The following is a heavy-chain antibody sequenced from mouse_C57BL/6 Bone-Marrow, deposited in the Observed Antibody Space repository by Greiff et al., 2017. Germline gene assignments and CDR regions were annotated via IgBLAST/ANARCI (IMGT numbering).Heavy chain of an antibody. V-gene: IGHV1-9*01. D-gene: IGHD2-2*01. CDR2: ILPGSGST. CDR1: GYTFTGYW. CDR3: SSARLWFAY. Sequence: QVQLQQSGAELMKPGASVKLSCKATGYTFTGYWIEWVKQRPGHGLEWIGEILPGSGSTNYNEKFKGKATFTADTSSKTAYMQLSSLTTEESSIYFCSSARLWFAYWGQGTLVTVSA. J-gene: IGHJ3*01.